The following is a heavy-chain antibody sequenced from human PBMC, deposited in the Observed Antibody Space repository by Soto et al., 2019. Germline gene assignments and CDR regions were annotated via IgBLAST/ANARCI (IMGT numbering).Heavy chain of an antibody. CDR3: ARDGAGHCSNGVCYMSWFDP. D-gene: IGHD2-8*01. J-gene: IGHJ5*02. V-gene: IGHV3-33*01. Sequence: GGSLRLSCAASGITFSGYGMHWVRQAPGKGLEWLTTISYDGSNQHYADSVKGRFTISRDNPKNTVYLQMNSLRAEDTAVYYCARDGAGHCSNGVCYMSWFDPWGQGTLVTVSP. CDR1: GITFSGYG. CDR2: ISYDGSNQ.